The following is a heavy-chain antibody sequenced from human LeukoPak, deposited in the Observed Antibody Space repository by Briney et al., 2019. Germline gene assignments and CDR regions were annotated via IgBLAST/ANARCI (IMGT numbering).Heavy chain of an antibody. Sequence: GGSLRLSCAASGFTFSDYYMSWIRQAPGKGLEWVSYISSSGSTIYYADSVKGRFTISRDNAKNSLYLQMNSLKAEDTAVYYCARDRSSSGWLFDYWGQGTLVTVSS. D-gene: IGHD6-19*01. CDR3: ARDRSSSGWLFDY. J-gene: IGHJ4*02. CDR2: ISSSGSTI. CDR1: GFTFSDYY. V-gene: IGHV3-11*01.